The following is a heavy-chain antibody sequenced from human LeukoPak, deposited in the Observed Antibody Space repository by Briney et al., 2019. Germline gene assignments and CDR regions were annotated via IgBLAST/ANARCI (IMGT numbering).Heavy chain of an antibody. V-gene: IGHV3-30-3*01. J-gene: IGHJ4*02. CDR2: ISYDGSNK. CDR1: GFTFSSYA. Sequence: HSGGSLRLSCAASGFTFSSYAMHWVRQAPGKGLEWVAVISYDGSNKHYADSVKGRFTISRDNSKNTLYLQMNSLRAEDTAVYYCARDEGFGSGYYFFDYWGQGTLVTVSS. D-gene: IGHD3-22*01. CDR3: ARDEGFGSGYYFFDY.